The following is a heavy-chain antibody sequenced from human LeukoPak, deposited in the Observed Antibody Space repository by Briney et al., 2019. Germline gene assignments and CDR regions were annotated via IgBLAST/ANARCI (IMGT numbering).Heavy chain of an antibody. CDR3: ARDDHDDSGWGY. D-gene: IGHD4-17*01. Sequence: AGGSLRLSCAASGFTFSSYSMNWVRQGPGKGLEWVSFISSRSSSISYTDSVKGRFTISRDNAKNSLYLRLNSLRVEDTGIYYCARDDHDDSGWGYWGQGTLVTVSS. V-gene: IGHV3-21*01. CDR1: GFTFSSYS. CDR2: ISSRSSSI. J-gene: IGHJ4*02.